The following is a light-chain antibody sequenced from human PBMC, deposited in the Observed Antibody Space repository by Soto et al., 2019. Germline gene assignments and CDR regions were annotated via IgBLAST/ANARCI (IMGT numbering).Light chain of an antibody. Sequence: QSVLTQPPSVSGSPGQSVSISCTGTSSDVGTYISVSWYQQPPGTAPKLIIYAVNNRPPGVPDRFSGSKSGNTASLTISGLQAEDEADYYCSLYVSRSTSFVLGTGTKATVL. CDR1: SSDVGTYIS. CDR3: SLYVSRSTSFV. CDR2: AVN. J-gene: IGLJ1*01. V-gene: IGLV2-18*01.